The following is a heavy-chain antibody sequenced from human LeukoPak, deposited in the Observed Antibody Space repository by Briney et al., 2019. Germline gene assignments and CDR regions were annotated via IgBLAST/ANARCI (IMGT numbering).Heavy chain of an antibody. Sequence: SETLSLTCAVYGGSFSGYYWSWIRQPPGKGLEWIGEINHSGSTNYIPPLKSRVTISVDTSKNQFSLKLSSVTAADTAVYYCARQEALVSNWFDPWGQGTLVTVSS. CDR3: ARQEALVSNWFDP. CDR2: INHSGST. J-gene: IGHJ5*02. CDR1: GGSFSGYY. D-gene: IGHD6-13*01. V-gene: IGHV4-34*01.